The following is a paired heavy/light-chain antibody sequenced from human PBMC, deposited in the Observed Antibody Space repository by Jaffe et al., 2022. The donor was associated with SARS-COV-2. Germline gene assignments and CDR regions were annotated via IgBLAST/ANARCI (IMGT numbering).Heavy chain of an antibody. CDR3: GALVDRSGIYYRKTFDY. J-gene: IGHJ4*02. V-gene: IGHV2-5*01. D-gene: IGHD3-10*01. Sequence: QITLKESGPTLVKPTQTLTLTCTFSGLSLNTNGVGVGWIRQPPGKALEWLALIYWNDNKRYNPSLNSGLTITKDTSKNQVVLTMTNMDPVDTATYYCGALVDRSGIYYRKTFDYWGQGTLVTVSS. CDR1: GLSLNTNGVG. CDR2: IYWNDNK.
Light chain of an antibody. CDR3: QQANSFPLT. V-gene: IGKV1-12*01. Sequence: DIQMTQSPSSVSASVGDRVTITCRASQGISNWLAWYQQKPGKAPNLLIYASSTLPSGVPSRFSGSGSGTDFTLTISSLQPEDFATYYCQQANSFPLTFGGGTKVEIK. CDR2: ASS. CDR1: QGISNW. J-gene: IGKJ4*01.